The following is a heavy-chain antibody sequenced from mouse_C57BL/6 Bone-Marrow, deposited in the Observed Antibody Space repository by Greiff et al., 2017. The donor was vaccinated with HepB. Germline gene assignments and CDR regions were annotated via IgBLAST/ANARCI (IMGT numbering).Heavy chain of an antibody. D-gene: IGHD1-1*01. Sequence: QVQLQQSGAELAKPGASVKLSCKASGYTFTSYWMHWVKQRPGQGLEWIGYINPSSGYTKYNQKFKDKATLTADKASSTAYMQLSSLTYEDSAVYYCARCHYYGSSYPLYAMDYWGQGTSVTVSS. V-gene: IGHV1-7*01. J-gene: IGHJ4*01. CDR3: ARCHYYGSSYPLYAMDY. CDR2: INPSSGYT. CDR1: GYTFTSYW.